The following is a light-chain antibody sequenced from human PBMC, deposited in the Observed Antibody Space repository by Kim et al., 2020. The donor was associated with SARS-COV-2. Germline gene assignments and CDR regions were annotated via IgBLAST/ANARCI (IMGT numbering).Light chain of an antibody. CDR2: KDR. J-gene: IGLJ3*02. CDR3: YSEADNNRV. Sequence: SYELTQPSSVSVSPGQTARITCSGDLLAKKYARWFQLKPGQAPVLVIYKDRERPSGIPERFSGSSSGTTLTLIISGAQVEDEADYYCYSEADNNRVFGGGTKLTVL. CDR1: LLAKKY. V-gene: IGLV3-27*01.